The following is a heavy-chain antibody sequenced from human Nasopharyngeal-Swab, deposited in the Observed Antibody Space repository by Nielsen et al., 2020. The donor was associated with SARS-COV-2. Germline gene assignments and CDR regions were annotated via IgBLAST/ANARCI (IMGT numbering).Heavy chain of an antibody. V-gene: IGHV4-34*01. D-gene: IGHD5-24*01. J-gene: IGHJ1*01. CDR1: GGPLTGYH. CDR3: AGARSDGYNYRVGATPGYFQH. CDR2: INHSGST. Sequence: SETLSSTRAAYGGPLTGYHRSRTRQPPGKGPERVGEINHSGSTNYNPPLQSRVTISVDTSKNQFPLKPSPVTAADTAVYYCAGARSDGYNYRVGATPGYFQHWGQGTLVTVSS.